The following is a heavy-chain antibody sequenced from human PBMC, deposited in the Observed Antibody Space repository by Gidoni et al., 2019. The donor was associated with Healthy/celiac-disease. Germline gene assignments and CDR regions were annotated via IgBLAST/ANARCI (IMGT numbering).Heavy chain of an antibody. CDR1: GYTFTSYA. J-gene: IGHJ5*02. V-gene: IGHV1-3*01. CDR2: INAGNGNT. D-gene: IGHD3-10*01. Sequence: QVQLVQSGAEVKKPGASVKVSCKASGYTFTSYAMHWVRQAPGQRLEWMGWINAGNGNTKYSQKFQGRVTITRDTSASTAYMELSSLRSEDTAVYYCARVRKLSGSYPLDPWGQGTLVTVSS. CDR3: ARVRKLSGSYPLDP.